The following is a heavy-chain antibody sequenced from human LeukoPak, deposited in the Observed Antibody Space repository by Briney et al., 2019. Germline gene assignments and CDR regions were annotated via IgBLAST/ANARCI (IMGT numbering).Heavy chain of an antibody. V-gene: IGHV6-1*01. CDR2: TYYRSKWYT. D-gene: IGHD3-10*01. CDR1: GDSVSSNSAA. J-gene: IGHJ4*02. CDR3: ARLGSGSNY. Sequence: SQTLSLTCAISGDSVSSNSAAWIWIRQSPSRGFEWLGRTYYRSKWYTEYAVSVKSRITINPDTSKNQFSLQLSSVNPEDTAVYYCARLGSGSNYWGQGTLVTVSS.